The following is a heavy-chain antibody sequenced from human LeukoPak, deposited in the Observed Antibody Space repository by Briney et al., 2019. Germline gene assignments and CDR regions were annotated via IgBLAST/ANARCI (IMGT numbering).Heavy chain of an antibody. CDR1: GFTFSSYA. CDR3: AKGGGYAIRYYFDY. CDR2: ISGSGGST. V-gene: IGHV3-23*01. D-gene: IGHD3-22*01. J-gene: IGHJ4*02. Sequence: GGSLRLSCAVSGFTFSSYAMSWVRQAPGKGLEWVSAISGSGGSTYYADSVKGRFTISRDNSKNTLYLQMNSLRAEDTAVYYCAKGGGYAIRYYFDYWGQGTLVTVSS.